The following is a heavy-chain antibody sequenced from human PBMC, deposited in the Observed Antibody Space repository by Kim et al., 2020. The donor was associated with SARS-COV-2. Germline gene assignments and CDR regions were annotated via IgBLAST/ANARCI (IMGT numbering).Heavy chain of an antibody. D-gene: IGHD3-22*01. CDR3: TTSYDSSGSNVFDI. V-gene: IGHV3-15*01. Sequence: VKGRITISRDDSKHTLYLQMNSLKTEDTAVYYCTTSYDSSGSNVFDIWGQGTMVTVSS. J-gene: IGHJ3*02.